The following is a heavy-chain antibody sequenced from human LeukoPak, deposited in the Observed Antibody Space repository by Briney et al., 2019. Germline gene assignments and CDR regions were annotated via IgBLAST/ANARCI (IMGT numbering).Heavy chain of an antibody. CDR2: IYPGDSDT. CDR3: ARLTRYCSGDSCYFDY. CDR1: GYTFTNCW. V-gene: IGHV5-51*01. D-gene: IGHD2-15*01. J-gene: IGHJ4*02. Sequence: GESLKISCKGSGYTFTNCWIGWVRQMPGKGLEWMGIIYPGDSDTRYSPSFQGQVTISADKSINTAYLQWSSLKASDTAIYYCARLTRYCSGDSCYFDYWGQGTLVTVSS.